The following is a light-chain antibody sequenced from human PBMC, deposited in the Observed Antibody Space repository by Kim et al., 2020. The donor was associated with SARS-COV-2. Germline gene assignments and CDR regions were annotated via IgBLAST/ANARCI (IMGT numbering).Light chain of an antibody. CDR2: DAS. J-gene: IGKJ3*01. V-gene: IGKV3-11*01. CDR1: QSVRSY. Sequence: LSPGEKATLSCRASQSVRSYLAWFQQRPGQPPRLLIYDASNRATGIPARFSGSGSGTDFTLTISSLEPEDLAVYYCQQRSDWPPGFGPGTKVDIK. CDR3: QQRSDWPPG.